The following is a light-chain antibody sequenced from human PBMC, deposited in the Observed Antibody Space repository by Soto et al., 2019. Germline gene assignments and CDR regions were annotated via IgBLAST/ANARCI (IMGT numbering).Light chain of an antibody. CDR3: HQYGSPPIT. J-gene: IGKJ5*01. V-gene: IGKV3-20*01. Sequence: EVVLTQSPATLSLSPGERATLSCRASQSVSSTYLAWYQQRPGQAPRLLMSGTSNRATGTPDRFSGSGSGTDFTLAISRLEPEDFAVYYCHQYGSPPITFGQGTRLEIK. CDR1: QSVSSTY. CDR2: GTS.